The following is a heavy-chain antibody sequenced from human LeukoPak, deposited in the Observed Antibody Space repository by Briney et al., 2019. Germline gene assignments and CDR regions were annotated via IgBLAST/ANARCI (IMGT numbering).Heavy chain of an antibody. J-gene: IGHJ4*02. CDR2: IYSGGST. CDR3: ARRMIYDY. V-gene: IGHV3-66*04. CDR1: GFTFSNFA. Sequence: GGSLRLSCAASGFTFSNFAMTWVRQAPGKGLEWVSVIYSGGSTYYADSVKGRFTISRDNSKNTLYLQMNSLRAEDTAVYYCARRMIYDYWGQGTLVTVSS. D-gene: IGHD2-8*01.